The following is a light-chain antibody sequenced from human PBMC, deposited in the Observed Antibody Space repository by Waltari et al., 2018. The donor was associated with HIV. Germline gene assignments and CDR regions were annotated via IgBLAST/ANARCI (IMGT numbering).Light chain of an antibody. V-gene: IGLV2-14*03. Sequence: QSALTQPASVSGSPGQSITISCTGTTSAIGGYNYVSWYQRHPDKAPKLIIFGVSNRPSGISSRFSGSKSGNTASLTISGLQAEDEADYYCCSYTKLTTHYVLFGGGTKLTVL. CDR1: TSAIGGYNY. CDR3: CSYTKLTTHYVL. J-gene: IGLJ3*02. CDR2: GVS.